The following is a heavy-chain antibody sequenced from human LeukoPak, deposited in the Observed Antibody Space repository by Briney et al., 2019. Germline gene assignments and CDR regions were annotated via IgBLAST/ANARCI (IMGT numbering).Heavy chain of an antibody. J-gene: IGHJ4*02. CDR3: ARGAEAETSPLDF. CDR1: GYIFSDYY. V-gene: IGHV1-2*02. D-gene: IGHD6-19*01. Sequence: ASVKVSCKASGYIFSDYYMHWVRQAPGQGPEWLGWINPKSGAADYAQQFRGRVTMTRDTPINTDYMEMQRVTSDDTAMYFCARGAEAETSPLDFWGQGTLVIVS. CDR2: INPKSGAA.